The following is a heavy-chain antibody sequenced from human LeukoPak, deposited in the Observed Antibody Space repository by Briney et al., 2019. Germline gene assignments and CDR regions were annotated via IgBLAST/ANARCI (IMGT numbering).Heavy chain of an antibody. Sequence: SETLSLTCTVSGASISNYYWTWIRQPPGKGQECIGYISYSGSTNYNPSLKSRVSISLDTSKSQFSLKLSSMTAADTAVYYCARELKVGNTGYYFDYWGQGTLVTVSS. D-gene: IGHD2/OR15-2a*01. CDR1: GASISNYY. CDR3: ARELKVGNTGYYFDY. CDR2: ISYSGST. J-gene: IGHJ4*02. V-gene: IGHV4-59*01.